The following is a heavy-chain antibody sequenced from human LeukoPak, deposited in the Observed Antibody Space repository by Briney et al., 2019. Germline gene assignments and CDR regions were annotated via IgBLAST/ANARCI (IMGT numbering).Heavy chain of an antibody. V-gene: IGHV1-24*01. D-gene: IGHD2/OR15-2a*01. CDR2: FDPEDGES. CDR3: ATGHCNTSSCYYYYMDV. Sequence: ASVKVSCKVSGYSLRGLSMHWVRQAPAKGLQWMGVFDPEDGESIIAQQFQGRLTMTEDTSTDTAYMELSSLTSEDTAIYYCATGHCNTSSCYYYYMDVWGKGTTVTVSS. J-gene: IGHJ6*03. CDR1: GYSLRGLS.